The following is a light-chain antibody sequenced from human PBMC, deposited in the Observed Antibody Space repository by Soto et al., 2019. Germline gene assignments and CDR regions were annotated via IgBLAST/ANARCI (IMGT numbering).Light chain of an antibody. J-gene: IGKJ1*01. Sequence: DIVMTQSPDSLAVSLGERATINCKSSQSVFCSSNNRNCLAWYQQKPGQPPKLLIYWASTRESGVPDRFSGSGSGTDFTLTISWRQAEDVAVYYCQQYSTTPRTFGQGTKVEIK. CDR3: QQYSTTPRT. V-gene: IGKV4-1*01. CDR2: WAS. CDR1: QSVFCSSNNRNC.